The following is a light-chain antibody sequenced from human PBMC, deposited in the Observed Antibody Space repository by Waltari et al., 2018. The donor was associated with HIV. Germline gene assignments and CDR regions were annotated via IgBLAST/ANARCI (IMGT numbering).Light chain of an antibody. CDR1: QSVSSN. CDR3: QQYNNWPQT. J-gene: IGKJ1*01. Sequence: EIVMTQSPATLSVSPGERATLSCRASQSVSSNLAWYQQKPGQAPRLLIYGASTRATGIPARFGGSGSGTEFTLTISSLQSEDFAVYYCQQYNNWPQTFGQGTKVEIK. V-gene: IGKV3-15*01. CDR2: GAS.